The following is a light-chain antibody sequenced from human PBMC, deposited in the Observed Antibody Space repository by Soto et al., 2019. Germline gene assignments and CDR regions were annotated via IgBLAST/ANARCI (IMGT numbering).Light chain of an antibody. CDR3: QKYGSSPHT. Sequence: ENGVTQAPGTPFLCSREKATPSCRAIQSGSSSYLAWYQQKPGQAPRLLIYGASSRATGIPDRFSGSGSGTDFTLTISRLESEDFAVYYSQKYGSSPHTFRQGTNVDIK. J-gene: IGKJ1*01. CDR2: GAS. CDR1: QSGSSSY. V-gene: IGKV3-20*01.